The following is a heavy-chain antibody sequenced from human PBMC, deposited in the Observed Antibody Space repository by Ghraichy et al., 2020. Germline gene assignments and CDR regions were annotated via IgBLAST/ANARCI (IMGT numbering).Heavy chain of an antibody. CDR2: ISGSDGST. CDR1: GFTFSSYA. J-gene: IGHJ4*02. D-gene: IGHD3-10*01. CDR3: AKATTSGTSYFDY. Sequence: LSLTCAASGFTFSSYAMSWVRQAPGKGLEWVSSISGSDGSTYYADSVKGRFTISRDNSKNTLYLQMNSLRAEDTAVYYCAKATTSGTSYFDYWGQGTLVTVSS. V-gene: IGHV3-23*01.